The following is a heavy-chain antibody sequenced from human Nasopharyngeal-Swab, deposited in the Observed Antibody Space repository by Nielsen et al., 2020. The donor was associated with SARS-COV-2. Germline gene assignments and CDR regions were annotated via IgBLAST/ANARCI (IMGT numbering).Heavy chain of an antibody. CDR3: AREDSYNKNDAFDI. Sequence: ALVKVSCKASGYTFTGYYMHWVRQAPGQGLEWMGRINPNSGGTNYAQKFQGRVTMTRDTSISTAYMELSRLRSDDTAVYYCAREDSYNKNDAFDIWGQGTMVTVSS. CDR1: GYTFTGYY. CDR2: INPNSGGT. D-gene: IGHD5-24*01. V-gene: IGHV1-2*06. J-gene: IGHJ3*02.